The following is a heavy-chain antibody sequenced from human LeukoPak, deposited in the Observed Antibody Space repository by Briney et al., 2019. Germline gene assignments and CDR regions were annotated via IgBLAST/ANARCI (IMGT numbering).Heavy chain of an antibody. Sequence: PSETLSLTCTVSGGSVSSSSYYWGWTRQPPGKGLEWIGSIYYSGSTYYNPSLKSRVSISVDTSKNQFSLKLSSVTAADTAVYYCARAWGGSYYISNYFDYWGQGTLVTVSS. J-gene: IGHJ4*02. D-gene: IGHD1-26*01. CDR1: GGSVSSSSYY. CDR2: IYYSGST. CDR3: ARAWGGSYYISNYFDY. V-gene: IGHV4-39*07.